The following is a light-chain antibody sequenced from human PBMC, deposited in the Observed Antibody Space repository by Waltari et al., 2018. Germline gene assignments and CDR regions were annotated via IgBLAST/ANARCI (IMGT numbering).Light chain of an antibody. Sequence: SYVLTQAPSVSVAPGQTARITCGGNNLGGKSVRWYQKKPGQAPVLLIYYDVVRPSGLPERFSGAKSGNTSTLTISRVEAGDEADYYCQVWESSGAHIFVFGTGTKFSVL. J-gene: IGLJ1*01. CDR2: YDV. CDR3: QVWESSGAHIFV. CDR1: NLGGKS. V-gene: IGLV3-21*01.